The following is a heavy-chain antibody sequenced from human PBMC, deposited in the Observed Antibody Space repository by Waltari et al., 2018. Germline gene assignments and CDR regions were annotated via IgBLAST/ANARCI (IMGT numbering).Heavy chain of an antibody. D-gene: IGHD3-9*01. CDR2: INPDGSST. CDR3: TTDLTGYSDY. J-gene: IGHJ4*02. V-gene: IGHV3-74*01. Sequence: EGRRLESGEGLLRLGGSLGFPCAAPDSTSSNAWSPWVRQPPGKGLVWVSRINPDGSSTSYADSVKGRFTISRDNAKNTLYMQMNSLRAEDTAVYYCTTDLTGYSDYWGQGTLVTVSS. CDR1: DSTSSNAW.